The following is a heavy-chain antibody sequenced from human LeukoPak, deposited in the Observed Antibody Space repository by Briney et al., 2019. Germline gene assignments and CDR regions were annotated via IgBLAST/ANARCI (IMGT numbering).Heavy chain of an antibody. J-gene: IGHJ4*02. CDR3: ARALLPAASRILGGIGS. D-gene: IGHD2-2*01. V-gene: IGHV3-21*01. Sequence: GGSLRLSCAASGFTFDTYTMNWVRQAPGKGLEWVYSISRGSTYIYYADSVKGRFTISRDNAKNSLFLQMHSLTAEDTAVYYCARALLPAASRILGGIGSWGLGTLVTVSS. CDR2: ISRGSTYI. CDR1: GFTFDTYT.